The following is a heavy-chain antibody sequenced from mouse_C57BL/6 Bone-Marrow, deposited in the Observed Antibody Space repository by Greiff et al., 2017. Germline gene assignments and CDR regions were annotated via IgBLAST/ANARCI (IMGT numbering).Heavy chain of an antibody. CDR1: GYSFTSYY. V-gene: IGHV1-66*01. CDR3: ARRSSYGYFDV. CDR2: IYPGSGNT. Sequence: VQLQQSGPELVKPGASVKISCKASGYSFTSYYIHWVKQRPGQGLEWIGWIYPGSGNTKYNEKFKGKATLTADKSSSTAYMQLSSLTYEDSAVYYCARRSSYGYFDVWGTGTTVTVSS. J-gene: IGHJ1*03. D-gene: IGHD1-1*01.